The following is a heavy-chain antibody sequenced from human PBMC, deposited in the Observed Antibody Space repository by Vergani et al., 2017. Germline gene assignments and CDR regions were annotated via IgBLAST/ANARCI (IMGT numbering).Heavy chain of an antibody. V-gene: IGHV3-33*01. Sequence: QVQLVESGGGVVQPGRSLRVSCAASGFTFNQYGMHWVRQAPGKGPEWVAVTWYDGNNKQYADSVKGRFTISRDNSKSTMYLQMNSLRDEDTGVYYCARDLRLLYNRFDPWGQGTLVTVSS. D-gene: IGHD1-14*01. CDR2: TWYDGNNK. J-gene: IGHJ5*02. CDR1: GFTFNQYG. CDR3: ARDLRLLYNRFDP.